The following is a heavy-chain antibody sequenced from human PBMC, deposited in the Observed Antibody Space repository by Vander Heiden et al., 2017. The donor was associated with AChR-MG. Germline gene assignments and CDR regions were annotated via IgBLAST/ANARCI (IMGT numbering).Heavy chain of an antibody. V-gene: IGHV1-69*01. Sequence: QVQLVQSGPEGKRTGSSVKVSCKASGGTFRAYATNWVRPAPGRGPEWMGGIIPFSHTTDYAQRFQGRVTCSADSSTSTAYMNLSSLRSEDTAVYYCARGSYFDGTGYSRNFDYWGQGTLGTVSS. CDR3: ARGSYFDGTGYSRNFDY. CDR1: GGTFRAYA. J-gene: IGHJ4*02. D-gene: IGHD3-22*01. CDR2: IIPFSHTT.